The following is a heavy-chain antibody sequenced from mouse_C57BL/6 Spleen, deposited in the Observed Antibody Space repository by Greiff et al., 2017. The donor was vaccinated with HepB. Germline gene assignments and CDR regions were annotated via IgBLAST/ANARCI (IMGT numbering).Heavy chain of an antibody. CDR1: GYTFTSYW. V-gene: IGHV1-69*01. D-gene: IGHD1-3*01. CDR2: IDPSDSYT. Sequence: QVQLQQPGAELVMPGASVKLSCKASGYTFTSYWMHWVKQRPGQGLEWIGEIDPSDSYTNYNQKFKGKSTLTVDKSSSTAYMQLSSLTSEDSAVYYGARFSGSPSWFAYWCQGTLVTVSA. CDR3: ARFSGSPSWFAY. J-gene: IGHJ3*01.